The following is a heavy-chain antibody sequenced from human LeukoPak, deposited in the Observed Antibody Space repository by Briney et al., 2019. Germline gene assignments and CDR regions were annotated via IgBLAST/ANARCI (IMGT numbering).Heavy chain of an antibody. CDR2: IAVTGGT. CDR1: GFTFDDYG. V-gene: IGHV3-23*01. CDR3: AKAPVTTCSGTFCYPFDY. Sequence: GGSLRLSCAASGFTFDDYGMSWVRQGPGKGLEWVSAIAVTGGTYHADSVRGRLTISRDSSKNTLYLQMSSLRAEDAGVYYCAKAPVTTCSGTFCYPFDYWGQGTLVTVSS. D-gene: IGHD2-15*01. J-gene: IGHJ4*02.